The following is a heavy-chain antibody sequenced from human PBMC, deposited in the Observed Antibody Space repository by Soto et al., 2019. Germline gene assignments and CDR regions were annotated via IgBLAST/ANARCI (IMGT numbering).Heavy chain of an antibody. CDR3: ARGYDTALAPIF. CDR2: INHLTTT. Sequence: SETLSLTCAAYGGSFSSYHWSWIRQTPGKGLEWIGEINHLTTTNYNPSLKSRVIISLDTPKNQFSLKLSSVTAADTAVYYCARGYDTALAPIFWGQGILVTVSS. J-gene: IGHJ4*02. CDR1: GGSFSSYH. D-gene: IGHD5-18*01. V-gene: IGHV4-34*01.